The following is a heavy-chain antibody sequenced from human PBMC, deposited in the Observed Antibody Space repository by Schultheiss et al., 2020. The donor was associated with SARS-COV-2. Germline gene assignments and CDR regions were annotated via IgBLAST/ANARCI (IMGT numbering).Heavy chain of an antibody. J-gene: IGHJ4*02. CDR3: ARVVVRGVIMD. CDR2: IYHSGST. D-gene: IGHD3-10*01. CDR1: GYSISSGYY. V-gene: IGHV4-38-2*01. Sequence: SETLSLTCAVSGYSISSGYYWGWIRQPPGKGLEWIGSIYHSGSTYYNPSLKSRVTISVDTSKNQFSLKLSSVTAADTAVYYCARVVVRGVIMDWGQGTLVTVSS.